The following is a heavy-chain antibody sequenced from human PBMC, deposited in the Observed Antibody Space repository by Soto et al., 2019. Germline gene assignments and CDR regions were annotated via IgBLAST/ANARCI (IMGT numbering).Heavy chain of an antibody. CDR1: GFTFSNAW. D-gene: IGHD2-2*01. V-gene: IGHV3-15*01. CDR3: TTVGVPAARNPDYYYYGMDV. CDR2: IKSKTDGGTT. Sequence: GGSLRLSCAASGFTFSNAWMSWVRQAPGKGLEWVGRIKSKTDGGTTDYAAPVKGRFTISRDDSKNTLYLQMNSLKTEDTAAYYCTTVGVPAARNPDYYYYGMDVWGQGTTVTV. J-gene: IGHJ6*02.